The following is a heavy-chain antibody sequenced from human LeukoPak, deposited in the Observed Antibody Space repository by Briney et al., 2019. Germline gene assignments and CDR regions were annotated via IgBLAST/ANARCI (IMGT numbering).Heavy chain of an antibody. CDR3: ARHTAAGTATLDY. J-gene: IGHJ4*02. V-gene: IGHV4-39*01. Sequence: SETLSLTCTVSGGSISSSSYYWGWIRQPPGKGLEWIGSIYYSGSTYYNPSLKSRVTICVDTSKNQFSLKLSSVTAADTAVYYCARHTAAGTATLDYWGQGTLVTVSS. CDR1: GGSISSSSYY. D-gene: IGHD6-13*01. CDR2: IYYSGST.